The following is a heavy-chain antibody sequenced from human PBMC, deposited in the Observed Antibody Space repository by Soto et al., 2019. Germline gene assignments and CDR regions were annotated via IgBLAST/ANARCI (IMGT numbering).Heavy chain of an antibody. Sequence: EVQLVESGGGVVQPGGSLRLSCAASGFTFSSYDMHWVRQATGKGLEWVSVIGTAGDTYYPGSVKGRFTISRENAKNSLYLQMNSLRAEDTAVYYCARDIRYCSGNSCYSGGMDVWGQGTTVTVSS. D-gene: IGHD2-15*01. CDR3: ARDIRYCSGNSCYSGGMDV. V-gene: IGHV3-13*01. CDR1: GFTFSSYD. J-gene: IGHJ6*02. CDR2: IGTAGDT.